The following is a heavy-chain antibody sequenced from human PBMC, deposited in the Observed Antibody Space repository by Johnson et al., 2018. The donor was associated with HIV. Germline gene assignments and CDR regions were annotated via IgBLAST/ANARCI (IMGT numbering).Heavy chain of an antibody. CDR2: ISYDGSNK. Sequence: QVQLVESGGGVVRPGGSLRLSCAASGFTFDDYGLSWVRQTPGKGLEWVAVISYDGSNKYYADSVKGRFTISRDNSKNTLYMQMNSLRAEDTAVYYCAKDVLWFSHNRAFDIWGQGTMVTVSS. D-gene: IGHD3-10*01. V-gene: IGHV3-30*18. J-gene: IGHJ3*02. CDR3: AKDVLWFSHNRAFDI. CDR1: GFTFDDYG.